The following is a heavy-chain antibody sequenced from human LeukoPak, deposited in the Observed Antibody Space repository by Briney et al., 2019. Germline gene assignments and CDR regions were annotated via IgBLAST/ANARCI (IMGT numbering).Heavy chain of an antibody. J-gene: IGHJ4*02. V-gene: IGHV3-7*01. D-gene: IGHD6-19*01. Sequence: GGSLRLSCAASGFTFSNFWMTWVRQAPGKGLEWVANIRQDGNEIYYVDSLKGRFTISRDNANNSLYLQMQSLRAEDTAVYYCARGYSSGWYVYFDYWGQGTLVTVSS. CDR2: IRQDGNEI. CDR3: ARGYSSGWYVYFDY. CDR1: GFTFSNFW.